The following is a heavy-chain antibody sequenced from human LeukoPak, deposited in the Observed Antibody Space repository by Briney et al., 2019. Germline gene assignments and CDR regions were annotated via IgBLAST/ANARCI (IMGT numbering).Heavy chain of an antibody. J-gene: IGHJ4*02. CDR1: GFTFSSYA. Sequence: GGPLRLSCAASGFTFSSYAMSWVRQAPGKGLEWVSAISGSGGSTYYADSVKGRFTVSRDNSRNTLYLQLNSLRVEDTAIYYCGRDWKLDYWGQGTLVTVSS. D-gene: IGHD1-1*01. CDR3: GRDWKLDY. CDR2: ISGSGGST. V-gene: IGHV3-23*01.